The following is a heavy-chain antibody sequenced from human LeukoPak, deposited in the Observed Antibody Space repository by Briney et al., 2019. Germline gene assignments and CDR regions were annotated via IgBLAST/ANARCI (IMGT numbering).Heavy chain of an antibody. CDR1: RFTFYDYG. Sequence: PGGSLRLSCAPSRFTFYDYGMSWVRHAPGKGLEWVSGINWSGGRTVYADSLKGRFTISRDNAKNTLYLQMNSLRDEDTALYYCARDLTTSDNWGQGTLVTVSS. CDR2: INWSGGRT. D-gene: IGHD1/OR15-1a*01. CDR3: ARDLTTSDN. V-gene: IGHV3-20*04. J-gene: IGHJ4*02.